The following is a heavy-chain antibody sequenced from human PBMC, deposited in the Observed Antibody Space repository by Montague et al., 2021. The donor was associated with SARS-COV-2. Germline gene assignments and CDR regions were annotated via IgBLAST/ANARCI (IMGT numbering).Heavy chain of an antibody. CDR2: ISWNCGSI. CDR1: GFAFGDYA. CDR3: AKGGLRLGLNYYYGMDI. D-gene: IGHD3-16*01. J-gene: IGHJ6*02. V-gene: IGHV3-9*01. Sequence: SLRLSCAASGFAFGDYAMHWVRQAPGKGLEWVSSISWNCGSIGYSDSVKGRFTISRDNAKNSLYLQMNSLRAEDTALYYCAKGGLRLGLNYYYGMDIWGQGTTVTVSS.